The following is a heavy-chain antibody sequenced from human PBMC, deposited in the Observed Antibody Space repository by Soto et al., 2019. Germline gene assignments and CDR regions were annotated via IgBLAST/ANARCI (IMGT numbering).Heavy chain of an antibody. J-gene: IGHJ6*02. CDR1: GFTFSSYS. Sequence: EVQLVESGGGLVKPGGSLRLSCAASGFTFSSYSMNWVRQAPGKGLDWVSSISSSSSYIYYADSVKGRFTISRDNAKNSLYLQMNSLRAEDTAVYYCARKPNYNWHYYYYGMDVWGQGTTVTVSS. D-gene: IGHD1-20*01. V-gene: IGHV3-21*01. CDR2: ISSSSSYI. CDR3: ARKPNYNWHYYYYGMDV.